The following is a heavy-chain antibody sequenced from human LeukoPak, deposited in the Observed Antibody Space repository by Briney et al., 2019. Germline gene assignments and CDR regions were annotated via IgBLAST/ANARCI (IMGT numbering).Heavy chain of an antibody. CDR1: GGSFRGYY. CDR3: ARGRAAGYYYYYYMDV. Sequence: SETLSLTCAVCGGSFRGYYWSWIRQPPGKGLEWIGEINHSGSTNYNPSLKSRVTISVDNSKNQFSLKLISVTAADTAVYYCARGRAAGYYYYYYMDVWGKGTTVTVSS. D-gene: IGHD6-13*01. J-gene: IGHJ6*03. CDR2: INHSGST. V-gene: IGHV4-34*01.